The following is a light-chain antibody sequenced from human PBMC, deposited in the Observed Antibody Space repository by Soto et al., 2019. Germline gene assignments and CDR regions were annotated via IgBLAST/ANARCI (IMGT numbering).Light chain of an antibody. V-gene: IGLV2-14*01. CDR1: SSDVGNYIF. J-gene: IGLJ1*01. CDR3: VSYTTSASYV. Sequence: QSVLAQPASVSGSPGQSITISCTGTSSDVGNYIFVSWYRQHPGKAPKLMIYDINNRPSGVSNRFSGSKSGNTASLTISGLQAEDEADYYCVSYTTSASYVFGTGTKVT. CDR2: DIN.